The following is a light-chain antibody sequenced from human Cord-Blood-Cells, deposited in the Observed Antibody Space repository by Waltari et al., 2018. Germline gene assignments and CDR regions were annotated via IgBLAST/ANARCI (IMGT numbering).Light chain of an antibody. J-gene: IGLJ2*01. Sequence: QSSLTQPASVSGSPGQSTPIPCTGTSSAVGGFKFVSGYQQHPGKAPKLMIYDVSNRPSGVSNRFSGSTSGNTASLTISGLQAEDEADYYCSSYTSSSTLVVFGGGTKLTVL. V-gene: IGLV2-14*01. CDR2: DVS. CDR1: SSAVGGFKF. CDR3: SSYTSSSTLVV.